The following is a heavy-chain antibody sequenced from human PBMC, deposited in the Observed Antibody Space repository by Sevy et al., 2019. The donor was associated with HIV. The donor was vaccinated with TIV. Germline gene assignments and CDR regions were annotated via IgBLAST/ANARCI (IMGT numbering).Heavy chain of an antibody. J-gene: IGHJ4*02. CDR2: IYHSGST. D-gene: IGHD5-18*01. Sequence: SETLSLTCAVSGGSISSGGYSWSWIRQPPGKGLEWIGYIYHSGSTYYNPSLKSRVTISVDRSKNQFSLKLSSVTAADAAVYYCARAVVEYGYGPYYFDYWGQGTLVTVSS. V-gene: IGHV4-30-2*01. CDR1: GGSISSGGYS. CDR3: ARAVVEYGYGPYYFDY.